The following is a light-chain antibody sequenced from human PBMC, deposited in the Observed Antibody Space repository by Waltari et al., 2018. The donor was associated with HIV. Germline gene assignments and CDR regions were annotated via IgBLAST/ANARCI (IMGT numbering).Light chain of an antibody. CDR2: DVS. J-gene: IGLJ1*01. V-gene: IGLV2-14*03. CDR3: KSKTSSSTPCV. CDR1: SSDVGGSNS. Sequence: QSALTQPASVSGSPGQSITISCTGTSSDVGGSNSVAWYQQHPGKAPKLIIYDVSNRPSGVPYRFSGSKSGNTASLTISGLQAEDEADYYCKSKTSSSTPCVFGTGTKVTVL.